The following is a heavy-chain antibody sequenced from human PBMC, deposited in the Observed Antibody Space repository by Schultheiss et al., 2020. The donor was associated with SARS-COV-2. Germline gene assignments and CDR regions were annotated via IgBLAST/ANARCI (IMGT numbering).Heavy chain of an antibody. V-gene: IGHV4-34*01. CDR3: ARVMDYGMDV. CDR1: GGSFSGYY. D-gene: IGHD5-24*01. J-gene: IGHJ6*02. Sequence: GSLRLSCAVYGGSFSGYYWSWIRQPPGKGLEWIGEINHSGSTNYNPSLKSRVTISVDTSKNQFSLKLSSVTAADTAVYYCARVMDYGMDVWGQGTTVTVSS. CDR2: INHSGST.